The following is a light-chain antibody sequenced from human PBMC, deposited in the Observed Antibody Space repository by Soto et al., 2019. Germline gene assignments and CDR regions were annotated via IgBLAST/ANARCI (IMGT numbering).Light chain of an antibody. J-gene: IGKJ1*01. Sequence: EIVLTQSPGTLSLSPGERATLSCRASQSVTSTYLAWYQQRPGQAPRLHISGASRRATGIPDRFSGSGSGTDFTLTISRLEPEDFAVYYCQRYDSSPRTSSSPRTFGQGTKVEIK. CDR1: QSVTSTY. V-gene: IGKV3-20*01. CDR2: GAS. CDR3: QRYDSSPRTSSSPRT.